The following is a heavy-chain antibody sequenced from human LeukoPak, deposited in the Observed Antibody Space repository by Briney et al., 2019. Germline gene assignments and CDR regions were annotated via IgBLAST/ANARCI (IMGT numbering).Heavy chain of an antibody. V-gene: IGHV3-48*01. Sequence: PGGSLRLSCAASGFTFSSYSMNWVRQAPGKGLEWVSYISSSSSTIYYADSVKGRFTISRDNAKNSLYLQMNSLRAEDTAVYYCARDYYYDSSGCLTWGQGTLVTVSS. CDR1: GFTFSSYS. D-gene: IGHD3-22*01. CDR2: ISSSSSTI. J-gene: IGHJ5*02. CDR3: ARDYYYDSSGCLT.